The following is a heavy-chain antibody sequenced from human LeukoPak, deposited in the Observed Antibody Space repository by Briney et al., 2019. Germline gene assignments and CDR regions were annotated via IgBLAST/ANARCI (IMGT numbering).Heavy chain of an antibody. D-gene: IGHD3-22*01. Sequence: SETLSLTCTVSGVSISSSSYYWGWIRQPPGKGLEWIGEIYHSGSTNYNPPLKSRVTISVDKSKNQFSLKLSSVTAADTAVYYCARGSGLLPDWGQGTLVTVSS. CDR3: ARGSGLLPD. J-gene: IGHJ4*02. CDR2: IYHSGST. CDR1: GVSISSSSYY. V-gene: IGHV4-39*07.